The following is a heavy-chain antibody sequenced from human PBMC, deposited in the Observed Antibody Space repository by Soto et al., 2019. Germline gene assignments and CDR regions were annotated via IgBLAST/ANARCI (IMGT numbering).Heavy chain of an antibody. D-gene: IGHD3-3*01. V-gene: IGHV5-51*01. CDR2: IYPGDSDM. CDR1: GYSFSNHW. Sequence: PGESLTISCEGVGYSFSNHWIAWLRQMPEKGLEWMGTIYPGDSDMRYSPSFRGQVTISVDKSINTAYLQWGSLKASHAAKYYCARLSREFWSGTDYWGQGTMVTVSS. J-gene: IGHJ4*02. CDR3: ARLSREFWSGTDY.